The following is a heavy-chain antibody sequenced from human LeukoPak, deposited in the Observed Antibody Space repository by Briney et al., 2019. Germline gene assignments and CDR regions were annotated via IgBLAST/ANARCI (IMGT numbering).Heavy chain of an antibody. CDR1: GGSFSGYY. D-gene: IGHD3-22*01. J-gene: IGHJ5*02. CDR2: INHSGST. V-gene: IGHV4-34*01. CDR3: ARVRARITMIVVVTDNWFDP. Sequence: SETLSLTCAVYGGSFSGYYWSWIRQPPGKGLEWIGEINHSGSTNYNPSLKSRVTISVDTSKNQFSLKLSSATAADTAVYYCARVRARITMIVVVTDNWFDPWGQGTLVTVSS.